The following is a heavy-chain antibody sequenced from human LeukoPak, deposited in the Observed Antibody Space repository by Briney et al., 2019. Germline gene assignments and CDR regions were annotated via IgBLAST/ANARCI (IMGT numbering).Heavy chain of an antibody. CDR3: ARRPDYGDYVHWYFDL. D-gene: IGHD4-17*01. Sequence: ESLKISCKGSGYSFTSYWIGWVRQMPGKGLEWMGIIYPGDSDTRYSPSFQGQVTISADKSISTAYLQWSSLKASDTAMYYCARRPDYGDYVHWYFDLWGRGTLVTVSS. CDR2: IYPGDSDT. J-gene: IGHJ2*01. CDR1: GYSFTSYW. V-gene: IGHV5-51*01.